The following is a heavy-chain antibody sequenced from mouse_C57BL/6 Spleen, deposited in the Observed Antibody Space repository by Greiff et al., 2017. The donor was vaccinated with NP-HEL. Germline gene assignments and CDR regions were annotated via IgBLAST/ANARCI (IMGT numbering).Heavy chain of an antibody. CDR2: IDPEDGDT. CDR3: TTYDGYPSWFAY. J-gene: IGHJ3*01. D-gene: IGHD2-3*01. V-gene: IGHV14-1*01. CDR1: GFNIKDYY. Sequence: VQLQQSGAELVRPGASVKLSCTASGFNIKDYYMHWVKQRPEQGLEWIGRIDPEDGDTEYAPKFQGKATMTADTSSNTAYLQLNSLTSEDTAVYYCTTYDGYPSWFAYWGQGTLVTVSA.